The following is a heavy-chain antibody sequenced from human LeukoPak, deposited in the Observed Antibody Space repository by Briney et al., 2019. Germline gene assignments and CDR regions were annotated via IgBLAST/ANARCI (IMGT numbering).Heavy chain of an antibody. V-gene: IGHV3-23*01. Sequence: GGSLRLSCAASGFTFSIYEMNWVRQAPGKGLEWVAGVSESTDKTDYADSVKGRFTISRDISKNTLYLQMNSLRAEDTALYYCAKRVRDGYNSPIDFWGRGTLVTVSS. CDR2: VSESTDKT. CDR1: GFTFSIYE. J-gene: IGHJ4*02. CDR3: AKRVRDGYNSPIDF. D-gene: IGHD5-24*01.